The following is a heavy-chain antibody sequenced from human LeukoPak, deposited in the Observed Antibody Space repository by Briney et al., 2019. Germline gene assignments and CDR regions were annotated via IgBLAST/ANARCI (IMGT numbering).Heavy chain of an antibody. CDR3: ARDIAAAVGY. Sequence: GGSLRLXCAASGFTFSSYSMNWVRQAPGKGLEWVSSISSSSSYIYYADSVKGRFTISRDNAKNSLYLQMNSLRAEDTAVYYCARDIAAAVGYWGQGTLVTVSS. CDR2: ISSSSSYI. CDR1: GFTFSSYS. J-gene: IGHJ4*02. D-gene: IGHD6-13*01. V-gene: IGHV3-21*01.